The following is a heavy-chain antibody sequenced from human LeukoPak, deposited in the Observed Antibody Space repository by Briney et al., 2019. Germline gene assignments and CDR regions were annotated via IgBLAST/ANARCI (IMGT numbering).Heavy chain of an antibody. V-gene: IGHV4-59*08. D-gene: IGHD4-17*01. CDR1: GGSISRYY. CDR3: ARKGPYGDYFDY. J-gene: IGHJ4*02. CDR2: IYYSGST. Sequence: SETLSLTCAFSGGSISRYYWSWIRQPPGKGLEWIGYIYYSGSTNYNPSLKSRVTISVDTSKNQFSLKLRSVPSADTAVYYCARKGPYGDYFDYWGQGTLVAVSS.